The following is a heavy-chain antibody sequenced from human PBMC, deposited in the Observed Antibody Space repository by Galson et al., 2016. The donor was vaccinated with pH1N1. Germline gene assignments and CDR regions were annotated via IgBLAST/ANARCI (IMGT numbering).Heavy chain of an antibody. CDR3: ARVEVLSNRRRVWFDP. CDR2: IHHSGRT. J-gene: IGHJ5*02. D-gene: IGHD4-11*01. Sequence: TLSLTCGVVGGSLSGNSWIWIRQSTGKGLEWIGEIHHSGRTIYSPSLKSRVDVSVDTSKSQVSLDLSSVTGADTAIYYCARVEVLSNRRRVWFDPWGQGTLVTVSS. CDR1: GGSLSGNS. V-gene: IGHV4-34*01.